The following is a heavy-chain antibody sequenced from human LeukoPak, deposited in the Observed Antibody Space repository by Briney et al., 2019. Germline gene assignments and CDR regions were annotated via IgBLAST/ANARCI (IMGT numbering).Heavy chain of an antibody. CDR2: INHSGST. J-gene: IGHJ4*02. CDR1: GGSFSGYY. D-gene: IGHD3-10*01. Sequence: PSETLSLTCAVYGGSFSGYYWSWIRQPPGKGLEWIGEINHSGSTNYNPSLKSRVTISVDTSKNQFSLKLSSVTAADTAVYYCARVAGSYYDEYYFDYWGQGTLVTVSS. V-gene: IGHV4-34*01. CDR3: ARVAGSYYDEYYFDY.